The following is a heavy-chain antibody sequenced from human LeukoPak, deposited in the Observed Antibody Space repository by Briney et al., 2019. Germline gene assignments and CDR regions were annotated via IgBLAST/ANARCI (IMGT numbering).Heavy chain of an antibody. J-gene: IGHJ4*02. CDR2: ITGSGGNT. Sequence: GGSLRLSCAASGFTFSNYGMNWVRQAPGKGLEWVSGITGSGGNTYYADSVKGRFTISRDNAKDSLYLQMNSLRAEDTAVYYCARDPGSGYEEHFDYWGQGTLVTVSS. CDR1: GFTFSNYG. D-gene: IGHD5-12*01. V-gene: IGHV3-21*04. CDR3: ARDPGSGYEEHFDY.